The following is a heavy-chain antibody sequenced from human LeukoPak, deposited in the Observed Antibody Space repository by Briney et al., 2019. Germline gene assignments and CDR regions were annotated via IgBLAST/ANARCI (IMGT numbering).Heavy chain of an antibody. V-gene: IGHV3-30*03. CDR3: ARGRGGNNFDY. CDR1: GFTVTDYR. Sequence: GRSLRLSCAASGFTVTDYRIHWVRQAPGKGLERVAIMSYDGTNKNYADSVKGRFTISRDNSRNTLYLQMDSLKTEDTALYYGARGRGGNNFDYWGQGTLVTVSS. CDR2: MSYDGTNK. D-gene: IGHD3-16*01. J-gene: IGHJ4*02.